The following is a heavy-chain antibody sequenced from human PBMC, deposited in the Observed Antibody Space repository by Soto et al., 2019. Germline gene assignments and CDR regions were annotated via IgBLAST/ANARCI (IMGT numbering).Heavy chain of an antibody. CDR1: GGSISSSSYY. V-gene: IGHV4-39*01. CDR2: IYYSGST. J-gene: IGHJ4*02. Sequence: PSETLSLTCTVSGGSISSSSYYWGWIRQPPGKGLEWIGSIYYSGSTYYNPSLKTRVTISVDTSTNQVSLKLSSVTAADTSVYYCARHGTTVSTVAGLAYWGQGTLAPVSS. CDR3: ARHGTTVSTVAGLAY. D-gene: IGHD4-17*01.